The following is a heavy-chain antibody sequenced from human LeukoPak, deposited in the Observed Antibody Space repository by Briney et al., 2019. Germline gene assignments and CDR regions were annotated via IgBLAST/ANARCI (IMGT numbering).Heavy chain of an antibody. Sequence: PSETLSLTCAVYGGSFSGYYWNWIRQPPGKGLEWIGEINHSGSTNYNPSLKSRVTISVDTSKNQFSLKLSSVTAADTAVYYCAREGVVGAYGHFDYWGQGTLVTVSS. CDR1: GGSFSGYY. V-gene: IGHV4-34*01. D-gene: IGHD2-15*01. CDR2: INHSGST. J-gene: IGHJ4*02. CDR3: AREGVVGAYGHFDY.